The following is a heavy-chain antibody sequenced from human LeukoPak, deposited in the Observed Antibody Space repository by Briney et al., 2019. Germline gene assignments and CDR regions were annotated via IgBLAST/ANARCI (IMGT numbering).Heavy chain of an antibody. Sequence: SETLSLTCTVSGGSISSSSYYWGWIRQPPGKGLEWIGSTYYSGSTYYNPSLKSRVTISVDTSKNQFSLKLSSVTAADTAVYYCARSFGVARNYDFWSGYNHNWFDPWGQGTLVTVSS. V-gene: IGHV4-39*07. CDR3: ARSFGVARNYDFWSGYNHNWFDP. CDR1: GGSISSSSYY. CDR2: TYYSGST. D-gene: IGHD3-3*01. J-gene: IGHJ5*02.